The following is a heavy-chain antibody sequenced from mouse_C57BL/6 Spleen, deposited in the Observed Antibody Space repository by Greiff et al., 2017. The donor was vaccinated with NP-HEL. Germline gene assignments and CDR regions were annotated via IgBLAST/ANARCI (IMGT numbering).Heavy chain of an antibody. J-gene: IGHJ4*01. CDR3: ARYYSNPYAMDY. CDR2: INPNNGGT. D-gene: IGHD2-5*01. V-gene: IGHV1-26*01. Sequence: EVQLQQSGPELVKPGASVKISCKASGYTFTDYYMNWVKQSHGKSLEWIGDINPNNGGTSYNQKFKGKATLTVDKSSSTAYMELRSLTSEDSAVYYCARYYSNPYAMDYWGQGTSVTVSS. CDR1: GYTFTDYY.